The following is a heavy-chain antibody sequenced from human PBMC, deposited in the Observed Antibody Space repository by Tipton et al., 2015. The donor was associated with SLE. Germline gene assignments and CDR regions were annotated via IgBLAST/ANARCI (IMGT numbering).Heavy chain of an antibody. CDR3: AREGGVAVAGTWGFQH. V-gene: IGHV4-59*01. CDR2: IYYSGST. J-gene: IGHJ1*01. CDR1: GGSISSYY. D-gene: IGHD6-19*01. Sequence: TLSLTCTVSGGSISSYYWSWIRQPPGKGLEWIGYIYYSGSTNYNPSLKSRVTISVDTSKNQFSLKLSSVTAADTAVYYCAREGGVAVAGTWGFQHWGQGTLVTVSP.